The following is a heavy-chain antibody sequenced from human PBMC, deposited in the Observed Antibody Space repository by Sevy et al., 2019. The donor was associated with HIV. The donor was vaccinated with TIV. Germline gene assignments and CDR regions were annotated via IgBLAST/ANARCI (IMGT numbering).Heavy chain of an antibody. CDR2: ISVYNGNT. Sequence: ASVKVSCKASGYTFTSYGISWARQAPGQGLEWMGWISVYNGNTNYAQKLQARVTMTTDKSTSKAYMELRSLRSDDTAVYYCARAGYYSGFYDILTGLDYWGQGTLVTVSS. D-gene: IGHD3-9*01. V-gene: IGHV1-18*01. J-gene: IGHJ4*02. CDR1: GYTFTSYG. CDR3: ARAGYYSGFYDILTGLDY.